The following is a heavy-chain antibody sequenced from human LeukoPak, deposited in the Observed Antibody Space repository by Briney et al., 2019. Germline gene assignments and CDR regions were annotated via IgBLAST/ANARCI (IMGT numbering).Heavy chain of an antibody. V-gene: IGHV1-2*02. Sequence: ASVKVSCKASGYTFTGYYMHWVRQAPGQGNEWMGWINPNSVGTNYAQKFQRRVTMTRDTSISTAYMELSRLRSDDTAVYYCARGISNRYSDRYFVYWGQGTLVSVSS. J-gene: IGHJ4*02. D-gene: IGHD6-13*01. CDR3: ARGISNRYSDRYFVY. CDR2: INPNSVGT. CDR1: GYTFTGYY.